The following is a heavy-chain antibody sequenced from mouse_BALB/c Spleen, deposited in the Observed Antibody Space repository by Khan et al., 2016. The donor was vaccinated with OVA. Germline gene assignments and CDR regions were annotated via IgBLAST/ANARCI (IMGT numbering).Heavy chain of an antibody. D-gene: IGHD1-1*01. V-gene: IGHV8-12*01. J-gene: IGHJ4*01. CDR1: GFSLSTSGMG. CDR2: IYWDDDK. CDR3: SRITTVVPYYYAMDY. Sequence: QVTLKESGPGILQPSQTLSLTCSFSGFSLSTSGMGVSWIRQPSGKGLEWLAHIYWDDDKRYNPSLQSRLTISKDTSRNQVLLKITSVDTADTATYYCSRITTVVPYYYAMDYWGQGTSVTVSS.